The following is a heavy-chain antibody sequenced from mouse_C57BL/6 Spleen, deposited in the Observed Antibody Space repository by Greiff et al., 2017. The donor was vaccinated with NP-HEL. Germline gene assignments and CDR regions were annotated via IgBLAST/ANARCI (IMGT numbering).Heavy chain of an antibody. CDR1: GYSITSGYY. D-gene: IGHD2-3*01. J-gene: IGHJ4*01. V-gene: IGHV3-6*01. CDR3: ASLYDGYYGDYAMDY. CDR2: ISYDGSN. Sequence: EVKLVESGPGLVKPSQSLSLTCSVTGYSITSGYYWNWIRQFPGNKLEWMGYISYDGSNNYNPSLKNRISITRDTSKNQFFLKLNSVTTEDTATYYCASLYDGYYGDYAMDYWGQGTSVTVSS.